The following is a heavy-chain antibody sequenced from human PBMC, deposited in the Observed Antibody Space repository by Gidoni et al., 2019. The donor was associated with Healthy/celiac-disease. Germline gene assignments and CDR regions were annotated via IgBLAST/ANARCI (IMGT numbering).Heavy chain of an antibody. CDR2: ISSSSSTI. Sequence: EVQLVESGGGLVQPGGSLRLSCAASGLPFSSYSMNWVRQAPWKGLEWVSYISSSSSTIYYADSVKGRFTISRDNAKNSLYLQMNSLRDEDTAVYYCARALTYYYGSGRKTERDYWGQGTLVTVSS. J-gene: IGHJ4*02. V-gene: IGHV3-48*02. CDR3: ARALTYYYGSGRKTERDY. CDR1: GLPFSSYS. D-gene: IGHD3-10*01.